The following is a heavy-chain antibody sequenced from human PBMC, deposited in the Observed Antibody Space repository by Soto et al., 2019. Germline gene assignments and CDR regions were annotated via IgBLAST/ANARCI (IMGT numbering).Heavy chain of an antibody. CDR3: ARGYYDFWSGYYAPYNGMDV. CDR2: IYYSGST. CDR1: VGPISSSSYY. V-gene: IGHV4-39*01. Sequence: PSEPLSPTCTVSVGPISSSSYYRAWIRQPPGKGRDWIGSIYYSGSTTYNTALKSRVTLSVETSKNKFSVKLISVTAADTAVYYCARGYYDFWSGYYAPYNGMDVWGQGTTVTVSS. J-gene: IGHJ6*02. D-gene: IGHD3-3*01.